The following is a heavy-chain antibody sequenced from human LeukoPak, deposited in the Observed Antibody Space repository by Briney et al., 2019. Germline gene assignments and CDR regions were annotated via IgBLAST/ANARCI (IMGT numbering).Heavy chain of an antibody. Sequence: GGSLRLSCAASGFTFSSYSMNWVRQAPGKGLEWVSYISSSSSTIYYADSVKGRFTISRDNAKNSLYLQMNSLRAEDTAVYYCARLPDYYGMDVWGQGTTVTVSS. CDR1: GFTFSSYS. CDR2: ISSSSSTI. CDR3: ARLPDYYGMDV. V-gene: IGHV3-48*04. J-gene: IGHJ6*02.